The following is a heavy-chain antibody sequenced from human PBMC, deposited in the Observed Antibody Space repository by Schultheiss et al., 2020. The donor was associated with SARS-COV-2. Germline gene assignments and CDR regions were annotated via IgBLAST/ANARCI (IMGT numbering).Heavy chain of an antibody. Sequence: GGSLRLSCAASGFTFSSYGMHWVRQAPGKGLEWVAVIWYDGSNKYYADSVKGLFTISRDNSKNTLYLQMNSLRAEDTAVYYCARDRVSQYYYGMDVWGQGTTVTVSS. CDR2: IWYDGSNK. V-gene: IGHV3-33*08. J-gene: IGHJ6*02. CDR1: GFTFSSYG. CDR3: ARDRVSQYYYGMDV. D-gene: IGHD3-22*01.